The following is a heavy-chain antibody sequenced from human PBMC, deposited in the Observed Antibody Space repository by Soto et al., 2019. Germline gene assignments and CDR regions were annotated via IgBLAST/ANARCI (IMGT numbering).Heavy chain of an antibody. CDR2: IYYSGST. Sequence: PSETLSLTCTVSGGSISSYYWSWIRQPPGKGLEWICFIYYSGSTNYNPSLKSRVTISVDTSKNQFSLKLSSVTAADTAVYYCAREGYYDSSGYYPNWFDPWGQGTLVTVSS. D-gene: IGHD3-22*01. CDR1: GGSISSYY. J-gene: IGHJ5*02. V-gene: IGHV4-59*01. CDR3: AREGYYDSSGYYPNWFDP.